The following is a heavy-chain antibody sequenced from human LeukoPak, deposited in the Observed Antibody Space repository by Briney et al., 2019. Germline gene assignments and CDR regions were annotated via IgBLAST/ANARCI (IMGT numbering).Heavy chain of an antibody. CDR3: ATNGDSYGFRYFDY. D-gene: IGHD5-18*01. V-gene: IGHV4-34*01. Sequence: PSETLSLTCTVSGGSISSYYWSWIRQPPGKGLEWIGEINHSGSTNYNPSLKSRVTISVDTSKNQFSLKLSSVTAADTAVYYCATNGDSYGFRYFDYWGQGTLVTVSS. J-gene: IGHJ4*02. CDR2: INHSGST. CDR1: GGSISSYY.